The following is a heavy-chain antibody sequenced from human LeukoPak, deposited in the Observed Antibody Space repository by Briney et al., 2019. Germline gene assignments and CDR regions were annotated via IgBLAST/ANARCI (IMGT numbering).Heavy chain of an antibody. V-gene: IGHV4-59*01. Sequence: SKTLSLTCTVSVGSISSYYWSWIRQPPGKGLEWIGYIYYSGSTNYNPSLKSRVTISVDTSKNQFSLKLSSVTAADTAVYYCARDQGYSPFGYWGQGTLVTVSS. J-gene: IGHJ4*02. CDR2: IYYSGST. CDR1: VGSISSYY. D-gene: IGHD5-18*01. CDR3: ARDQGYSPFGY.